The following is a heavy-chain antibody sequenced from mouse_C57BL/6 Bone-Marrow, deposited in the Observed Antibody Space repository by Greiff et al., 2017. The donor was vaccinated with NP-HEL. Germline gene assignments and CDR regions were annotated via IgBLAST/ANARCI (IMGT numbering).Heavy chain of an antibody. CDR2: IYPGDGDT. CDR1: GYAFSSYW. V-gene: IGHV1-80*01. CDR3: AREGDYYGSSYKPWFAY. J-gene: IGHJ3*01. Sequence: QVQLQQSGAELVKPGASVKISCKASGYAFSSYWMNWVKQRPGKGLEWIGQIYPGDGDTNYNGKFKGKATLTADKSSSTAYMQLSSLTSEDSAVYFCAREGDYYGSSYKPWFAYWGQGTLVTVSA. D-gene: IGHD1-1*01.